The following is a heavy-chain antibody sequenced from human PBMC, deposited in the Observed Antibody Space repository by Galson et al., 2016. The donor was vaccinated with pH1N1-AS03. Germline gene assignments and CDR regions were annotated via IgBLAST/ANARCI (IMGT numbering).Heavy chain of an antibody. D-gene: IGHD5-12*01. V-gene: IGHV3-13*01. Sequence: SLRLSCAASGFTVSRNDMHWVRQATGKGLEWVSIIAATGPTHYADSVKGRFTISREIPQNSLYLQMDSLRADDTAVYYCAVWGYISGTPGLDVWGKGTTFTVSS. CDR1: GFTVSRND. J-gene: IGHJ6*04. CDR2: IAATGPT. CDR3: AVWGYISGTPGLDV.